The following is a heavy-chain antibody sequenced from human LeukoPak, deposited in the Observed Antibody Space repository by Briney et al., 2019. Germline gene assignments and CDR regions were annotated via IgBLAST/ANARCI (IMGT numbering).Heavy chain of an antibody. D-gene: IGHD1-14*01. CDR2: SIPMLNAV. CDR1: GGTFSTYS. CDR3: ASPRPGAGDFRKLWYFDL. V-gene: IGHV1-69*08. Sequence: SVKVSCKPSGGTFSTYSISWVRQAPGQGLEWMGRSIPMLNAVNYAQRFQGRVTITADKSTDTAYMEVSSLRFEDTAVYYCASPRPGAGDFRKLWYFDLWGRGTLVTVSS. J-gene: IGHJ2*01.